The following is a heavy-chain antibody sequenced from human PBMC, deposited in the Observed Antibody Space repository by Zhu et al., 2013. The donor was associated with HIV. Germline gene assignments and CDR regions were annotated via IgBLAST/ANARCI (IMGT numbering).Heavy chain of an antibody. CDR3: ARDPNSIVATTPGPRYFDY. D-gene: IGHD5-12*01. CDR1: GGTFSSYA. CDR2: IIPIFGTA. V-gene: IGHV1-69*06. J-gene: IGHJ4*02. Sequence: QVQLVQSGAEVKKPGSSVKVSCKASGGTFSSYAISWVRQAPGQGLEWMGGIIPIFGTANYAQKFQGRVTITADKSTSTAYMELSSLRSEDTAVYYCARDPNSIVATTPGPRYFDYWGQGTLVTVSS.